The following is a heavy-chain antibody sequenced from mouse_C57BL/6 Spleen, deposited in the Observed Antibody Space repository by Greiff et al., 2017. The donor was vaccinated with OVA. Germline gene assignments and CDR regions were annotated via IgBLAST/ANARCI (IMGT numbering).Heavy chain of an antibody. V-gene: IGHV1-64*01. Sequence: QVQLQQPGAELVKPGASVKLSCKASGYTFTSYWMHWVKQRPGQGLEWIGMIHPNSGSTNYNEKFKSKATLTVDKSSSTAYMQLSSLTSEDSAVYYCARSNYGSTGYFDYWGQGTTLTVSS. D-gene: IGHD1-1*01. CDR1: GYTFTSYW. CDR2: IHPNSGST. J-gene: IGHJ2*01. CDR3: ARSNYGSTGYFDY.